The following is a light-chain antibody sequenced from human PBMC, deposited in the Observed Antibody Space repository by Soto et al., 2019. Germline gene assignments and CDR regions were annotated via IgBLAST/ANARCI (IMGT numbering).Light chain of an antibody. J-gene: IGKJ1*01. CDR1: QSVSSA. CDR3: QQYNKWPRT. V-gene: IGKV3-15*01. CDR2: DAS. Sequence: ETVMTQSPATLSVSPGERATLSCRASQSVSSALAWYQQKPGLPPRFLIYDASTRATGIPARFSGSGSGTDFTLTISSLQSQDFAVYYCQQYNKWPRTFGQGTKVDIK.